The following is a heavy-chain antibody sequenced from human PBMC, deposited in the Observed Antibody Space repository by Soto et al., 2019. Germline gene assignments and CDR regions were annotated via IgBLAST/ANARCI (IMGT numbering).Heavy chain of an antibody. J-gene: IGHJ6*03. CDR3: ARVIHWNDPYYYYYYMDV. CDR1: GFTFSSYS. V-gene: IGHV3-48*01. Sequence: GGSLRLSCAASGFTFSSYSMNWVRQAPGKGLEWVSYISSSSSTIYYADSVKGRFTISRDNVKNSLYLQMNSLRAEDTAVYYCARVIHWNDPYYYYYYMDVWGKGTTVTVSS. CDR2: ISSSSSTI. D-gene: IGHD1-1*01.